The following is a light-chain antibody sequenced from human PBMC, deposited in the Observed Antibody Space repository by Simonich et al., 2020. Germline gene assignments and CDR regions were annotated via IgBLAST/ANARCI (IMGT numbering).Light chain of an antibody. V-gene: IGLV2-14*03. CDR2: DVS. CDR3: SSYTSSSTVV. CDR1: SSDVGGYNY. J-gene: IGLJ2*01. Sequence: QSALTQPASVSGSPGQSITISCTGTSSDVGGYNYVSCYQQHPGQAPKLMIYDVSKRPTGASHRCAGSKSGNTASLTISGLHAEDEADYYCSSYTSSSTVVFGGGTKLTVL.